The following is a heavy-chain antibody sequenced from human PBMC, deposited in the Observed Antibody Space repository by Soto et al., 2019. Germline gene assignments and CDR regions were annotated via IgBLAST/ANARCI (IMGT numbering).Heavy chain of an antibody. CDR1: GGSISSYY. J-gene: IGHJ4*02. D-gene: IGHD5-12*01. Sequence: QVQLQESGPGLVKPSETLSLTCTVSGGSISSYYWTWIRQPPGKGLEWIGYIYYSGSTNYNPSLTSRVTISVDTYKNQFSLKLSSVTAADTAVYYCARDSKRGYSGYDNLDYWGQGTLVTVSS. CDR3: ARDSKRGYSGYDNLDY. V-gene: IGHV4-59*01. CDR2: IYYSGST.